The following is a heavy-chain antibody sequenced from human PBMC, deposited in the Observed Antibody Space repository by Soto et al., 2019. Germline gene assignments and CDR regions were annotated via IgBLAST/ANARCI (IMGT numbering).Heavy chain of an antibody. Sequence: PRGSLRLSCAASGFTFSSYAMSWLRQAPGKGLEWVSAISGSGGSTYYADSVKGRFTISRDNSKNTLYLQMNRLRAEDTAVYYCAKLPNDYYGSGSATFDYWRQXALVTVSS. V-gene: IGHV3-23*01. CDR1: GFTFSSYA. CDR2: ISGSGGST. D-gene: IGHD3-10*01. CDR3: AKLPNDYYGSGSATFDY. J-gene: IGHJ4*02.